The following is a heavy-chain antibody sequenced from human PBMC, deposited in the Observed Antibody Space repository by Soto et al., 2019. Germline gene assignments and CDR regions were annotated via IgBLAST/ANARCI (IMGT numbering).Heavy chain of an antibody. CDR3: ARQTSGYDH. CDR2: IYPGDSDT. J-gene: IGHJ4*02. V-gene: IGHV5-51*01. D-gene: IGHD5-12*01. CDR1: GYSFTTYW. Sequence: GESLKISCKGSGYSFTTYWIGWVRQMPGKDLEWIGIIYPGDSDTRYSPSFQGQVTILADKSICTAYLQWSILKASDTAMYYCARQTSGYDHWGQGTLVTVSS.